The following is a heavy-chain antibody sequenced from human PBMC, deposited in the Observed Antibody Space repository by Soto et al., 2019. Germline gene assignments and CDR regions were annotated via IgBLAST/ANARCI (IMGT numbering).Heavy chain of an antibody. D-gene: IGHD6-19*01. CDR2: IYYSGST. CDR3: ARVNPASTGIAVAGTFDY. J-gene: IGHJ4*02. V-gene: IGHV4-59*08. CDR1: GGSISSYY. Sequence: SETLSLTCTVSGGSISSYYWSWIQQPPGKGLEWIGYIYYSGSTNYNPSLKSRVTISVDTSKNQFSLKLSSVTAADTAVYYCARVNPASTGIAVAGTFDYWGQGTLVTVSS.